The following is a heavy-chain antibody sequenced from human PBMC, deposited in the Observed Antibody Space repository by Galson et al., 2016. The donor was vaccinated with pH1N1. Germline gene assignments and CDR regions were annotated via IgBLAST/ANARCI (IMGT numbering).Heavy chain of an antibody. V-gene: IGHV3-23*01. CDR3: TRDGTDWSNSIDF. D-gene: IGHD5-24*01. J-gene: IGHJ4*02. Sequence: SLRLSCATSGFTFKNYVMSWVRQAPGKGLEWVSVISGRGGNTYYADSVKGRFTISRDNAKNTLYLQMTGLTVDDTAIYYCTRDGTDWSNSIDFWGQGTLVTVSS. CDR1: GFTFKNYV. CDR2: ISGRGGNT.